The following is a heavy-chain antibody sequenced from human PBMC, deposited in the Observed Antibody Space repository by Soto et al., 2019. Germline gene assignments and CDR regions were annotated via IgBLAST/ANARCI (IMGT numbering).Heavy chain of an antibody. CDR1: GYTFTSYG. J-gene: IGHJ4*02. CDR3: ARVASIAVFFDY. D-gene: IGHD6-6*01. CDR2: ISAYNGST. Sequence: ASVKVSCKASGYTFTSYGISWVRQAPGQGLEWMGWISAYNGSTNYAQKLQGRVTMTTDTSTSTAYMELRSLRSDDTAVYYCARVASIAVFFDYWGQGTLVTVSS. V-gene: IGHV1-18*01.